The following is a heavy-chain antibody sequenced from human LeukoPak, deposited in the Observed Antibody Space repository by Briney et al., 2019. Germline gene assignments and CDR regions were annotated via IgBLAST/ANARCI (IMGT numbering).Heavy chain of an antibody. CDR1: GGSISSYY. V-gene: IGHV4-4*07. CDR2: IYTSGST. J-gene: IGHJ4*02. D-gene: IGHD3-3*01. CDR3: ARTKEWLPIDY. Sequence: SETLSLTCTVSGGSISSYYWSWIGQPAGKGLEWIWRIYTSGSTNYNPSLKSRVTMSIDTSKNQFSLNLSSVTAADTAIYYFARTKEWLPIDYWGQGTLVTVSS.